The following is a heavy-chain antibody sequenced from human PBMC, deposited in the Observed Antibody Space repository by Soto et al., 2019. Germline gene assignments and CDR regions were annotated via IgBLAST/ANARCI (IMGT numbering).Heavy chain of an antibody. Sequence: QVQLVQSGAEVKKPGASVKVSCKASGYTFTSYGISWVRQAPGQGLEWMGWISAYNGNTNYAQNLQGRVTMTADTATSTAYMELRSLRSDDTAVYYCARVDTAMVMWYFDYWGQGTLVTVSS. J-gene: IGHJ4*02. V-gene: IGHV1-18*01. D-gene: IGHD5-18*01. CDR1: GYTFTSYG. CDR2: ISAYNGNT. CDR3: ARVDTAMVMWYFDY.